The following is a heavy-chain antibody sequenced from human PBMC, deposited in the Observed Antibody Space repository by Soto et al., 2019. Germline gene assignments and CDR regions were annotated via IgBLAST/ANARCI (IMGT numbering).Heavy chain of an antibody. CDR2: INPNTGGT. V-gene: IGHV1-2*04. J-gene: IGHJ5*02. D-gene: IGHD3-10*01. CDR1: GYSFTGHF. CDR3: ARAPWDGSGTSNWFKP. Sequence: QVQLVQSGPEVKKPGASVKVSCKASGYSFTGHFIHWVRQAPGQGLEWMGYINPNTGGTNYAQKFQGWVYMTRDTSISTAYMELTRLNSDDTAVYYCARAPWDGSGTSNWFKPWGQGTLVSVSS.